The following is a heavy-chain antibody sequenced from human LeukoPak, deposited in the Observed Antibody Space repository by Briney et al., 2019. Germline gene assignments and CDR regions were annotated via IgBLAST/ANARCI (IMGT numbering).Heavy chain of an antibody. CDR3: ARGWDNSGYYCDY. CDR1: GFSFNNSE. D-gene: IGHD6-19*01. CDR2: ISSTGYTI. J-gene: IGHJ4*02. V-gene: IGHV3-48*03. Sequence: PGGSLRLTCAASGFSFNNSEMYWVRQAPGKGLEWVSYISSTGYTIYYAESVKGRFTISRDNAKNSLFLQMNRLRVEDTAVYFCARGWDNSGYYCDYWGQGTLVTVSS.